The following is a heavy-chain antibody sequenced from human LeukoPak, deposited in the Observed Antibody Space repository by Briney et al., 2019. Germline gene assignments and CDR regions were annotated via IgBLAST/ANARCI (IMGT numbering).Heavy chain of an antibody. Sequence: GGSLRLSWAGSGFTFSNAWMSWVRQAPGKGLEWVGRVQSNAEGGAKDYAAPVKGRFTISRDDSINTVYLQMNSLKTEDTAVYYCAGFGELLYDYWGQGTLVTVSS. CDR1: GFTFSNAW. CDR2: VQSNAEGGAK. V-gene: IGHV3-15*01. J-gene: IGHJ4*02. CDR3: AGFGELLYDY. D-gene: IGHD3-10*01.